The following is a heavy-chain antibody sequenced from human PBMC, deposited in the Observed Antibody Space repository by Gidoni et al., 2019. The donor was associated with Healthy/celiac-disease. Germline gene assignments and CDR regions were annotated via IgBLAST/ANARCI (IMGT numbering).Heavy chain of an antibody. J-gene: IGHJ6*02. Sequence: EVQLVESGGGLVQPGGSLRLSCAASGFTLSSYWMSWVRQAPGKGLEWVANIKQDGSEKYYVDSVKGRFTISRDNAKNSLYLQMNSLRAEDTAVYYCASPYYDFWSGYYRGGDYYGMDVWGQGTTVTVSS. CDR3: ASPYYDFWSGYYRGGDYYGMDV. CDR2: IKQDGSEK. D-gene: IGHD3-3*01. CDR1: GFTLSSYW. V-gene: IGHV3-7*01.